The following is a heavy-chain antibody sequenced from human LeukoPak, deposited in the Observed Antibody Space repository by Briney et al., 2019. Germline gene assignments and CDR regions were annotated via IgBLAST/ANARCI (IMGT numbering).Heavy chain of an antibody. V-gene: IGHV3-23*01. CDR3: AKGYCTNGVCYFDY. CDR1: GFTFSSYA. CDR2: ISGSGGTT. Sequence: GGSLRLSCAASGFTFSSYAMSWVRQAPGKGLEWVSAISGSGGTTYYADSVKGRFTTSRDNSKNTLYLQMNSLRAEDTAVYYCAKGYCTNGVCYFDYWGQGTLVTVSS. D-gene: IGHD2-8*01. J-gene: IGHJ4*02.